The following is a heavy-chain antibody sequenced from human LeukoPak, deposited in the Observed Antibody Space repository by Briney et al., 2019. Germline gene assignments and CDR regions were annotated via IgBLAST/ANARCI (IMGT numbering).Heavy chain of an antibody. V-gene: IGHV3-30*18. CDR3: AKDRRYYDSTGYYWYFDY. D-gene: IGHD3-22*01. CDR1: GFTFRKYG. J-gene: IGHJ4*02. CDR2: ISEDESDK. Sequence: GGSLRLSCAASGFTFRKYGIHWVRQAPGKGLEWVAVISEDESDKQYADSVKGRFTISRDNSKNTVYLQMNSLRAEDTAVYCCAKDRRYYDSTGYYWYFDYWGQGTLVTVSS.